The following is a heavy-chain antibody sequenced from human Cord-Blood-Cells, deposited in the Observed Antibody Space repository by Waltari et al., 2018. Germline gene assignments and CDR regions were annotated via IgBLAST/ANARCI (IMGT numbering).Heavy chain of an antibody. D-gene: IGHD1-26*01. CDR3: ARASEGIVGAFDY. CDR1: GGPLSRYY. CDR2: IYYSGST. V-gene: IGHV4-59*01. Sequence: QVQLQESGPGLVKPSETLSLTCTVSGGPLSRYYWSWTRQPPGKGLEWIGYIYYSGSTNYNPSLKSRVTISVDTSKNQFSLKLSSVTAADTAVYYCARASEGIVGAFDYWGQGTLVTVSS. J-gene: IGHJ4*02.